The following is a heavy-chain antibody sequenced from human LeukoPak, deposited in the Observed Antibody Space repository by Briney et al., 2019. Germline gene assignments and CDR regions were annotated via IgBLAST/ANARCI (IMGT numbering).Heavy chain of an antibody. CDR3: GRVFAN. CDR2: ISYDGSNK. J-gene: IGHJ4*02. CDR1: GFTFSSYA. Sequence: GGSLRLSCAAPGFTFSSYAMHWVRQAPGKGLEWVAVISYDGSNKYYADSVKGRFTISRDNSKNTLYLQMNSLRAEDTAVYYCGRVFANWGQGTLVTVSS. V-gene: IGHV3-30*04.